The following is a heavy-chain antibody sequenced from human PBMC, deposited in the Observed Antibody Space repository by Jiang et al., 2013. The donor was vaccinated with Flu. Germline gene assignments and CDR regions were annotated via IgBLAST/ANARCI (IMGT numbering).Heavy chain of an antibody. CDR1: GYTFTDHY. J-gene: IGHJ5*02. V-gene: IGHV1-2*02. D-gene: IGHD1-1*01. CDR2: INSKSGDT. CDR3: ARGTGTSWFDT. Sequence: SGAEVKNPGASVKVSCKAFGYTFTDHYMHWVRQAPGQGLEWMGWINSKSGDTKSAQNFQVRVTMTRDTSINTAYLEVSGLRSDDTAVYYCARGTGTSWFDTWGPGNPGHRLL.